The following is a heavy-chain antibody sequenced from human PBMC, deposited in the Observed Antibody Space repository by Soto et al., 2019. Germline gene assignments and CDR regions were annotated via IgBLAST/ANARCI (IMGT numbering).Heavy chain of an antibody. CDR2: ISYSGST. D-gene: IGHD1-26*01. Sequence: SETLSLTCTVSGGSISSYYWSWIRQPPGKGLEWIGYISYSGSTNYNPSLKSRVTISVDTSKNQFSLKLSSVTAADRAVYYCARVVLVGGSYTLQGGGEFDYWGQGTLVTVSS. CDR1: GGSISSYY. J-gene: IGHJ4*02. V-gene: IGHV4-59*01. CDR3: ARVVLVGGSYTLQGGGEFDY.